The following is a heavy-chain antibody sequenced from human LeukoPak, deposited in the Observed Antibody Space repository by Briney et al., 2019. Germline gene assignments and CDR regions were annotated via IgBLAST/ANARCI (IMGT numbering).Heavy chain of an antibody. CDR1: GDSVSSSSYY. CDR2: IYYSGNT. Sequence: SETLSLTCTVSGDSVSSSSYYWVWIRQPPGKGLEWIGSIYYSGNTYYNPSLKSRVTISVDTSKNHFSLELSSVTAADTAVYYCARYDGSGSYYKGMDVWGQGTTVTVSS. J-gene: IGHJ6*02. D-gene: IGHD3-10*01. V-gene: IGHV4-39*07. CDR3: ARYDGSGSYYKGMDV.